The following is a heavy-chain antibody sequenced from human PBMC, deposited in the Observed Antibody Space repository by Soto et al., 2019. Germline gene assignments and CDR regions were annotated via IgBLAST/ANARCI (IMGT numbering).Heavy chain of an antibody. J-gene: IGHJ4*02. CDR3: ASATTTANKFDY. D-gene: IGHD5-12*01. V-gene: IGHV4-31*03. CDR1: GGSISSCGYY. Sequence: QVQLQESGPGLVKPSQTLSLTCTVSGGSISSCGYYWSWLRQHPGTGLEWTGYIYYSGSTYYNPSLKSRVNISVDTSKNQFSLKLSSVTAADTAVYYCASATTTANKFDYWGQGTLVTVSS. CDR2: IYYSGST.